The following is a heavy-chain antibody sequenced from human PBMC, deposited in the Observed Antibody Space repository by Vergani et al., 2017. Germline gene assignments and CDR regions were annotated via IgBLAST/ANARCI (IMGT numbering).Heavy chain of an antibody. J-gene: IGHJ5*02. Sequence: QVQLVESGGGVVQPGRSLRLSCAASGFTFSSYAMHWVRQAPGKGLEWVAVISYDGSNKYYADSVKGRFTISRDNSKNPLYRQMNSLRCEDTAVYYCARDNQITYCGDYEGSWFDPWGQGTLVTVSS. CDR1: GFTFSSYA. CDR3: ARDNQITYCGDYEGSWFDP. D-gene: IGHD4-17*01. CDR2: ISYDGSNK. V-gene: IGHV3-30*04.